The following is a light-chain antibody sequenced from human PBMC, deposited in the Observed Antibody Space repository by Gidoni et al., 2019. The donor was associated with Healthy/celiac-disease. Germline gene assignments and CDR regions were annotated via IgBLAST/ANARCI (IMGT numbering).Light chain of an antibody. J-gene: IGKJ2*01. Sequence: IVLTQSPGTLSLAPGERATLSCSGSQSVSSSYLAWYQQNPGQAPRLLIYGASSRATGIPDRCSGSGSGTDFTLTISRLEPEDFAVYYCQQYGSSPMYTFGQXTKLEIK. CDR1: QSVSSSY. V-gene: IGKV3-20*01. CDR2: GAS. CDR3: QQYGSSPMYT.